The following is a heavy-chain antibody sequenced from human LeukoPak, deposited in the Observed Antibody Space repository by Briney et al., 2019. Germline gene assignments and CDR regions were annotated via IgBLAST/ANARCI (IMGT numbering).Heavy chain of an antibody. CDR2: ITSLGTYT. Sequence: GGSLRLSCAASGFSFTNYSMNWLRQAPGKGLEWVSSITSLGTYTYYADSVKGRFTISRDNANNSLYLQMNSLRGEDTAVYYCARIFLTYSGYDLNFFDSWGQGALVTVS. D-gene: IGHD5-12*01. CDR1: GFSFTNYS. V-gene: IGHV3-21*01. CDR3: ARIFLTYSGYDLNFFDS. J-gene: IGHJ4*02.